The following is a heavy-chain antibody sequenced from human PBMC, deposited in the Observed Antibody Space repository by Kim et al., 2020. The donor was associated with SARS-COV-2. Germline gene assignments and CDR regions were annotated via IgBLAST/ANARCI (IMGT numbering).Heavy chain of an antibody. CDR2: MNPNSGNT. CDR1: GYTFTSYD. D-gene: IGHD3-10*01. CDR3: ARMSTYYYGSGSQPYYYYGMDV. Sequence: ASVKVSCKASGYTFTSYDINWVRQATGQGLEWMGWMNPNSGNTGYAQKFQGRVTMTRNTSISTAYMELSSLRSEDTAVYYCARMSTYYYGSGSQPYYYYGMDVWGQGTTVTVSS. J-gene: IGHJ6*02. V-gene: IGHV1-8*01.